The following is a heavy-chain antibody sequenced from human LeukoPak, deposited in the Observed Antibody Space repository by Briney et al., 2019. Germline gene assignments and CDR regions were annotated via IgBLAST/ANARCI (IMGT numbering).Heavy chain of an antibody. V-gene: IGHV1-8*01. D-gene: IGHD2-8*02. CDR1: GYTFSSYD. CDR3: ARLSETPAFYPGGRYLYLAY. J-gene: IGHJ4*02. Sequence: GASVKVSCKASGYTFSSYDINRVRQATGQGLEWMGWMNPSTGNTGYAQKFQGRVTMTRDTSTSTAYMELSSLKSEDTAVYYCARLSETPAFYPGGRYLYLAYWGQGAQVTVSS. CDR2: MNPSTGNT.